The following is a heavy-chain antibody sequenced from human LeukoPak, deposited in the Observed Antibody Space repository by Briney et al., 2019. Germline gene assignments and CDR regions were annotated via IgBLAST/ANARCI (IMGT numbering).Heavy chain of an antibody. CDR3: ARAPRWQQLVPGYFDY. Sequence: PSETLSLTCTVSGASISTSRDYWGWIRQPPGKGLEWIGSIYYIGDTYYNPSLKSRVTISVDMSKNQFSLKLSSVTAADTAVYYCARAPRWQQLVPGYFDYWGQGTLVTVSS. CDR1: GASISTSRDY. V-gene: IGHV4-39*07. CDR2: IYYIGDT. D-gene: IGHD6-13*01. J-gene: IGHJ4*02.